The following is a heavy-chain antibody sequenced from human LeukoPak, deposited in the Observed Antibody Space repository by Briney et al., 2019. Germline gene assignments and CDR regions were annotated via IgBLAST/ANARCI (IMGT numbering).Heavy chain of an antibody. Sequence: GGSLRLSCAASGFTFDDYAMHWVRQAPRKGLEWVSGISWNSGSRVYADSVKGRFTISRDNAKNSLYLQMNSLRAGDTALYYCAKPYSSGWYNYYFDYRGQGTLVTVSS. CDR2: ISWNSGSR. D-gene: IGHD6-19*01. V-gene: IGHV3-9*01. J-gene: IGHJ4*02. CDR3: AKPYSSGWYNYYFDY. CDR1: GFTFDDYA.